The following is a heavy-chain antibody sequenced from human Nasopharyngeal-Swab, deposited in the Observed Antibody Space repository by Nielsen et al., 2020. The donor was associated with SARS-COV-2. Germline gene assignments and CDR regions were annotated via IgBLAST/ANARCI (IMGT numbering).Heavy chain of an antibody. J-gene: IGHJ4*02. D-gene: IGHD3-3*01. CDR1: GETFTSYG. Sequence: AAVKVSCKASGETFTSYGISWVRQAAGQGLEGRGWSSGYNGNTNYAQKLQGRVTMTTDTSTSTAYMELRSLRSDDTAVYYCARTYYDFWSGYFGFDYWGQGTLVTVSS. V-gene: IGHV1-18*04. CDR3: ARTYYDFWSGYFGFDY. CDR2: SSGYNGNT.